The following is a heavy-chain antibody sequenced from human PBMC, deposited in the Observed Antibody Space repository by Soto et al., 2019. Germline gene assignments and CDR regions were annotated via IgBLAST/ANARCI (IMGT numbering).Heavy chain of an antibody. J-gene: IGHJ4*02. CDR1: GFKSGSDG. CDR3: DRDKNDSGGYSDS. D-gene: IGHD3-22*01. V-gene: IGHV3-33*01. Sequence: PGGSLRLACQASGFKSGSDGIHWVRHSPGKGQEWVAIIWNDGSNEYYADSVKGRFTISRDNSKNTVYLQVSKLRAEDKAVYFCDRDKNDSGGYSDSWGQGTLVTVSS. CDR2: IWNDGSNE.